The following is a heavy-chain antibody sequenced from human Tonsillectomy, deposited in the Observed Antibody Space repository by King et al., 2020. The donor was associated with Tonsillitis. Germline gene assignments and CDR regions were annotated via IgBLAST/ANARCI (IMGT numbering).Heavy chain of an antibody. V-gene: IGHV3-30*18. CDR2: ISYDGSDK. D-gene: IGHD2-2*01. CDR3: VKEGGAQYCSSATCSADH. J-gene: IGHJ4*02. Sequence: QLVQSGGGVVQPGRSLRLSCAASGFTFSDCGMHWVRQAPGKGLDWVAAISYDGSDKDYGDSVGGRFTISRDNSRNTLYLQLNSLRADDTAVYYCVKEGGAQYCSSATCSADHWGQGTLVTVSS. CDR1: GFTFSDCG.